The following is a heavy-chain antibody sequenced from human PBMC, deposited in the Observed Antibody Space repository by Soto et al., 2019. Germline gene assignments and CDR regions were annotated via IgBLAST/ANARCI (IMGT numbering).Heavy chain of an antibody. J-gene: IGHJ4*02. D-gene: IGHD5-18*01. CDR1: GFSLSTIGVG. V-gene: IGHV2-5*02. CDR2: IYWDDDK. CDR3: ALQRYGEFDY. Sequence: QITLKESGPTLVKPTQTLTLTCTFSGFSLSTIGVGVGWIRQPPGKALEWLALIYWDDDKRYRPSLKSRLTITKDTSTNQVVLTMTNMAPVDTATYFSALQRYGEFDYWGQGTLVTVSS.